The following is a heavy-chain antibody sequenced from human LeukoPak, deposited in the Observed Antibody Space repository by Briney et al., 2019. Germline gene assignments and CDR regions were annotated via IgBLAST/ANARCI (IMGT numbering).Heavy chain of an antibody. CDR1: GFTVSSNY. Sequence: GGSLRLSCAASGFTVSSNYMSWVRQAPGKGLEWVSVIYSGGSTYYADSVKGRFTISRDNSKNTLYLQMNSLRAEDTAVYYCAGTTIFGVVIPSDYYGMDVWGQGTTVTVSS. V-gene: IGHV3-53*01. J-gene: IGHJ6*02. CDR3: AGTTIFGVVIPSDYYGMDV. CDR2: IYSGGST. D-gene: IGHD3-3*01.